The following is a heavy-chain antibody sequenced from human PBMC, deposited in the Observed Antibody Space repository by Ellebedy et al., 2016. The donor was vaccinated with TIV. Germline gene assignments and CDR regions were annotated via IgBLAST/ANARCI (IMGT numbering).Heavy chain of an antibody. CDR3: TRDLTTLAAAGTGIYYYTMDV. V-gene: IGHV3-49*04. CDR1: GFTFGDYA. CDR2: IRSKAYGGTT. Sequence: GESLKISXTASGFTFGDYAMSWVRQAPGKGLEWVSFIRSKAYGGTTEYAASVKGRFTISRDDSKSIAYLQMNSLKAKDTAVYYCTRDLTTLAAAGTGIYYYTMDVWGQGTTVTVSS. J-gene: IGHJ6*02. D-gene: IGHD6-13*01.